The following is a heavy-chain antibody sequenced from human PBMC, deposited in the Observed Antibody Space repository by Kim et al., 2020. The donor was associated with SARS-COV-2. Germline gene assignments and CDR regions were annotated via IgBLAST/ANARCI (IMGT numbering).Heavy chain of an antibody. J-gene: IGHJ4*01. CDR1: GFTFGSYG. Sequence: GGSLRLSCSASGFTFGSYGMHWVRQAPGKGLEWVALIWFDGNNKYYVDSVKGRFTISRDNSKNTLYLQMNSLRVEDTAVYYCARDPGTGYRPYYFDYWG. CDR3: ARDPGTGYRPYYFDY. CDR2: IWFDGNNK. V-gene: IGHV3-33*01. D-gene: IGHD2-8*02.